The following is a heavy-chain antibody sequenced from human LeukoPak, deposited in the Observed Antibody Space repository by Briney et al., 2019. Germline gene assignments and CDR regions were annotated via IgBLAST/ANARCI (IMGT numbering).Heavy chain of an antibody. CDR2: ISGSGGST. V-gene: IGHV3-23*01. CDR3: AKVSGSTSLDYFDY. Sequence: GGSLRLSCAASEFTFSSYATSWVRQAPGKGLEWVSAISGSGGSTYYADSVKGRFTISRDNSKNTLYLQMNSLRAEDTAVYYCAKVSGSTSLDYFDYWGQGTLVTVSS. CDR1: EFTFSSYA. D-gene: IGHD1-26*01. J-gene: IGHJ4*02.